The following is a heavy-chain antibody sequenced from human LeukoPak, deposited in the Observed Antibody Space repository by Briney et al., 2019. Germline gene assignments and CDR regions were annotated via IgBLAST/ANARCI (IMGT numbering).Heavy chain of an antibody. CDR1: GYTFIDYY. J-gene: IGHJ4*02. CDR3: ARDSGSSSFTNFDY. Sequence: ASVKVSCKASGYTFIDYYMHWVRQAPGQGLEWMGWVDPNSGGTNYAQKFQGRVTLTRDTSISTAYMELYRLTSDDTAMYYCARDSGSSSFTNFDYWAQGTLVTVSS. CDR2: VDPNSGGT. V-gene: IGHV1-2*02. D-gene: IGHD6-13*01.